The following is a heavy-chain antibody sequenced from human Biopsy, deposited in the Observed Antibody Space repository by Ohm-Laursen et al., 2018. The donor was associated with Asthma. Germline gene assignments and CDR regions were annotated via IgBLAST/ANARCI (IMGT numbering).Heavy chain of an antibody. CDR1: GFTFKAYG. Sequence: SLRLSCAASGFTFKAYGIHWVRQAPGKGLDWVAVISFDGSNKNYTDSVKGRFTISRDNSRNTLHLQMNSLRAKDTAVYYCAKDVFPGWELRRGPDSWGQGTLVTVSS. CDR3: AKDVFPGWELRRGPDS. CDR2: ISFDGSNK. V-gene: IGHV3-30*18. D-gene: IGHD1-26*01. J-gene: IGHJ4*02.